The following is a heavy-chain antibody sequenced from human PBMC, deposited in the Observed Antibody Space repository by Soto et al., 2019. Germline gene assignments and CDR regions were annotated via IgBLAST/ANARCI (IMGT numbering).Heavy chain of an antibody. CDR3: ARGGGVWGSYRWNFDY. D-gene: IGHD3-16*02. CDR2: IYYSGST. V-gene: IGHV4-31*03. CDR1: GGSISSGGYY. J-gene: IGHJ4*02. Sequence: SETLSLTCTVSGGSISSGGYYWSWIRQHPGKGLEWIGYIYYSGSTYYNPSLKSRVTISVDTSKNQFSLKLSSVTAADTAVYYCARGGGVWGSYRWNFDYWGQGTLVTVYS.